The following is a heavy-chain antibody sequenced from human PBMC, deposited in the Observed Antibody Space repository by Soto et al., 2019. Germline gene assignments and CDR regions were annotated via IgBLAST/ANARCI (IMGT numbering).Heavy chain of an antibody. CDR2: IYYSGST. CDR3: ARDLRGRGSGRFDP. Sequence: PSETLSLTCTVSGGSISSGDYYWSWIRQPPGKGLEWIGYIYYSGSTYYNPSLKSRVTISVDTSKNQFSLKLNSVTAADTAVYYCARDLRGRGSGRFDPWGQGTPVTVSS. CDR1: GGSISSGDYY. D-gene: IGHD3-10*01. V-gene: IGHV4-30-4*01. J-gene: IGHJ5*02.